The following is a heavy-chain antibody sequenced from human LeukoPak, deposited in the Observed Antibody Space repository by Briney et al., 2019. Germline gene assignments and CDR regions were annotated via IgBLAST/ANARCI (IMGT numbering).Heavy chain of an antibody. V-gene: IGHV3-7*03. CDR3: ARDRARTGTTLLDY. D-gene: IGHD1-1*01. J-gene: IGHJ4*02. CDR2: IKQDGSEK. Sequence: GGSLRLSCAASGFTFGTYWMSSVRQAPGKGLEWVANIKQDGSEKDYVDSVKGRFTISRDNAKNSLYLQMNSPRVEDTAVYYCARDRARTGTTLLDYWGQGTLVIVSS. CDR1: GFTFGTYW.